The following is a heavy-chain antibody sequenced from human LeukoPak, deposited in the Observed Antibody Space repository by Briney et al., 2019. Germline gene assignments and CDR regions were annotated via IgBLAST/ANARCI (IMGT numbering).Heavy chain of an antibody. V-gene: IGHV4-34*01. CDR3: AREGATHDAFDI. CDR2: INHSRST. Sequence: SETLSLTCAVYGGSFSGYYWSWIRQPPGKGLEWIGEINHSRSTNYNPSLKSRVTISVDTSKNQFSLKLSSVTAADTAVYYCAREGATHDAFDIWGQGTMVTVSS. CDR1: GGSFSGYY. D-gene: IGHD1-26*01. J-gene: IGHJ3*02.